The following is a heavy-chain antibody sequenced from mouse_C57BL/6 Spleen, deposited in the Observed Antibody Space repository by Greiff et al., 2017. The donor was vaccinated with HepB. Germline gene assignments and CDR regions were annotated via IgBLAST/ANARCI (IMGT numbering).Heavy chain of an antibody. CDR1: GFSFNTYA. CDR2: IRSKSNNYAT. J-gene: IGHJ2*01. D-gene: IGHD2-4*01. CDR3: VRGDYDFDY. V-gene: IGHV10-1*01. Sequence: EVKVVESGGGLVQPKGSLKLSCAASGFSFNTYAMNWVRQAPGKGLEWVARIRSKSNNYATYYDDSVKDRFTISRDDSESMLYLQMNNLKTEDTAMYYCVRGDYDFDYWGQGTTLTVSS.